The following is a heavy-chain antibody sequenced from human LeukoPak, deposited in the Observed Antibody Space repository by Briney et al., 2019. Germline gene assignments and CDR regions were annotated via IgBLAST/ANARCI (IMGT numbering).Heavy chain of an antibody. CDR3: ARDRGRNYYYSSRYYFDY. CDR2: IIPNFGTA. J-gene: IGHJ4*02. V-gene: IGHV1-69*13. CDR1: GGTFSSYA. D-gene: IGHD3-22*01. Sequence: GASVKVSCKASGGTFSSYAIGWVRQAPGQGLEWMGGIIPNFGTANYAQKFQGRVTITADASTSTAYMELSSLRSEDTAVYYCARDRGRNYYYSSRYYFDYWGQGTLVTVSS.